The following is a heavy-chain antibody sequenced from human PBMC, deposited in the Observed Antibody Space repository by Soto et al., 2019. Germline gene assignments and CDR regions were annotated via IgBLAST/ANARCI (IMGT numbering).Heavy chain of an antibody. CDR3: ARGRYGDY. CDR1: GYTFTSYG. CDR2: ISAHNGNT. Sequence: QVHLVQSGAEVKKPGASVKVSCKASGYTFTSYGITWVRQAPGQGLEWMGWISAHNGNTDYAQKLQGRVIVTRDTTTGTVYMELRSLTSEDTAVYYCARGRYGDYWGQGALVTVSS. D-gene: IGHD1-1*01. J-gene: IGHJ4*02. V-gene: IGHV1-18*01.